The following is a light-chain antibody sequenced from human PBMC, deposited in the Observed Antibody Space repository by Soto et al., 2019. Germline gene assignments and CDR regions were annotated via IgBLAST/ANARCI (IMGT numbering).Light chain of an antibody. V-gene: IGLV2-8*01. J-gene: IGLJ2*01. Sequence: QSALTQPPSASGSPGQSVTISCTGTSSDIGGYNSVSWYQQHPGKAPRLMIYEVNKRPSGVPDRFSGSKSGYTASLTVSGLQTEDEAFYYCCSYTSSTTPLFGGGTKLTVL. CDR2: EVN. CDR1: SSDIGGYNS. CDR3: CSYTSSTTPL.